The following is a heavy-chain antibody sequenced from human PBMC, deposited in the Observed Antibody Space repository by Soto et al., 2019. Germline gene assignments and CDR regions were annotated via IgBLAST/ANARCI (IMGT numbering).Heavy chain of an antibody. V-gene: IGHV4-59*08. CDR1: GGSISSYY. J-gene: IGHJ3*02. D-gene: IGHD2-2*03. CDR3: ATHLLDISAFDI. Sequence: SETLSLTCTVSGGSISSYYWGWIRQPPGKGLEWIGYIYYSGSTNYNPSLKSRVTISVDTSKNQFSLKLSSVTAADTAVYYCATHLLDISAFDIWGQGTMVTVSS. CDR2: IYYSGST.